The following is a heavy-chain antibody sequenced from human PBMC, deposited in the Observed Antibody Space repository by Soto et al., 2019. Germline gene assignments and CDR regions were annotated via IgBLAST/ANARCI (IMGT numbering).Heavy chain of an antibody. CDR2: MNPNSGNT. V-gene: IGHV1-8*01. CDR1: GYTFTSYD. D-gene: IGHD2-2*01. CDR3: ARGVPAARNLYYYYYYMDV. Sequence: ASVKVSCKASGYTFTSYDINWVRQATGQGLEWIGWMNPNSGNTGYAQKFQGRVTMTRNTSISTAYMELSSLRSEDTAVYYCARGVPAARNLYYYYYYMDVWGKGTTVTVSS. J-gene: IGHJ6*03.